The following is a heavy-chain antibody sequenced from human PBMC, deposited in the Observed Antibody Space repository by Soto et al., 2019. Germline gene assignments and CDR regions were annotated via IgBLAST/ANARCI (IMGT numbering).Heavy chain of an antibody. D-gene: IGHD5-12*01. CDR1: GGNFSSYA. Sequence: SVKGSCKDSGGNFSSYAISWVRQAPGQELEWMGGIIPIFGKANYAQKFQGRFTITADESTSTAYMELSSLRSEDTAVYYCARGAIVATITGVYYGMDVWGQGTTVTVSS. CDR2: IIPIFGKA. J-gene: IGHJ6*02. V-gene: IGHV1-69*13. CDR3: ARGAIVATITGVYYGMDV.